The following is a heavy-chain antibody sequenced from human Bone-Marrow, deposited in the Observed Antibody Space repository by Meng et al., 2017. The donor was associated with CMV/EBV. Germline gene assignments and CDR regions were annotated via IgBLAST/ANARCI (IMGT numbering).Heavy chain of an antibody. V-gene: IGHV1-18*01. D-gene: IGHD3-9*01. CDR2: ISAYNGNT. CDR1: GGTFSSYT. CDR3: ARDLSFRDDILTGYYGPQTE. J-gene: IGHJ4*02. Sequence: ASVKVSCKASGGTFSSYTISWVRQAPGQGLEWMGWISAYNGNTNYAQKLQGRVTMTTDTSTSTAYMELRSLRSDDTAVYYCARDLSFRDDILTGYYGPQTEWGQG.